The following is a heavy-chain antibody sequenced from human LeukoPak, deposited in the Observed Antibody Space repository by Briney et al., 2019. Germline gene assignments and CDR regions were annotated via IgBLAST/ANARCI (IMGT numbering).Heavy chain of an antibody. CDR1: GYTFTGYY. CDR3: ARDGDYGTGSYYRGCIDS. D-gene: IGHD3-10*01. CDR2: IHPRRGDT. J-gene: IGHJ4*02. Sequence: ASVKVSCKASGYTFTGYYMHWVRQAPGQGLEWMGWIHPRRGDTNYAQKFQGRVTMARDTSISTAYLDLSSLRSDDTAVYYCARDGDYGTGSYYRGCIDSWGQGTPVTVSP. V-gene: IGHV1-2*02.